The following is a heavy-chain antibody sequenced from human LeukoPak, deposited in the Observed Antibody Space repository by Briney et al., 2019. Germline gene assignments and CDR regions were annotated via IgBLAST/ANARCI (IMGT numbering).Heavy chain of an antibody. J-gene: IGHJ4*02. CDR3: ARVAGESRDY. CDR2: ITDDSGFK. CDR1: GFTFSSYT. Sequence: NTGGSLRLSCVASGFTFSSYTMSWVRQASEKGLEWVSSITDDSGFKFDADSVKGRFTISRDNAKNSLYLQMNTLRAEDTAVYYCARVAGESRDYWGQGTLVTVSS. V-gene: IGHV3-21*01.